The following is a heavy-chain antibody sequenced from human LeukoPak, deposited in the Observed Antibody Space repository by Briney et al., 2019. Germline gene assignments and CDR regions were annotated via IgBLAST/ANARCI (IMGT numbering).Heavy chain of an antibody. D-gene: IGHD6-13*01. Sequence: PGRSLRLSCAASGFDFSSYGMHWVRQAPGKGLEWVAVISYDGSNKYYADSVKGRFTISRDNSKNTLYLQMNSLRAEDTAVYYCAKESSGSWSWGQGTLVTVSS. V-gene: IGHV3-30*18. CDR2: ISYDGSNK. CDR3: AKESSGSWS. CDR1: GFDFSSYG. J-gene: IGHJ5*02.